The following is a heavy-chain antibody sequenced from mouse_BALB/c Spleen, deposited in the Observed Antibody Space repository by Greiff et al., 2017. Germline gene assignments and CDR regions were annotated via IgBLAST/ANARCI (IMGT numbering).Heavy chain of an antibody. J-gene: IGHJ2*01. V-gene: IGHV5-9*03. CDR3: ASVYYYGSSSYFDY. Sequence: EVKLVESGGGLVKPGGSLKLSCAASGFTFSSYTMSWVRQTPEKRLEWVATISSGGGNTYYPDSVKGRFTISRDNAKNNLYLQMSSLRSEDTALYYCASVYYYGSSSYFDYWGQGTTLTVSS. CDR1: GFTFSSYT. D-gene: IGHD1-1*01. CDR2: ISSGGGNT.